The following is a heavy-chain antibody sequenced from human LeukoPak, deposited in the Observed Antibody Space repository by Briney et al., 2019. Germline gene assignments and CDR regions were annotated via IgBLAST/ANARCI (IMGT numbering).Heavy chain of an antibody. D-gene: IGHD6-19*01. CDR3: AKRVGSGWYYFDY. V-gene: IGHV3-23*01. CDR2: ITGGGST. CDR1: GFTFSSYA. J-gene: IGHJ4*02. Sequence: GGSLRLSCAASGFTFSSYAMSWVRQAPGKGLEWVSAITGGGSTFYADSVRGRFTISRDNSENTLYLQMNSLRAEDTAVYYCAKRVGSGWYYFDYWGQGTLVTVSS.